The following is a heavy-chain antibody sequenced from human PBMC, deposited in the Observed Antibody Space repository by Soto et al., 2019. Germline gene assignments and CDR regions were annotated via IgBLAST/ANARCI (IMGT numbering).Heavy chain of an antibody. CDR2: IYATGTT. V-gene: IGHV4-4*07. Sequence: SETLSLPFPVSGASISGFYWSGIRKSAGKGLEWIGRIYATGTTDYNPSLKSRVMMSVDTSKKQFSLKLRSVTAADTAVYYSVRDRTKTLRDWFDPWGQGISVTVS. CDR3: VRDRTKTLRDWFDP. J-gene: IGHJ5*02. CDR1: GASISGFY. D-gene: IGHD1-1*01.